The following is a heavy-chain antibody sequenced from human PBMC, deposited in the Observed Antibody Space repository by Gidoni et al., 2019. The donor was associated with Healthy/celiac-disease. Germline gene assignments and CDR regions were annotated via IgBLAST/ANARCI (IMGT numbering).Heavy chain of an antibody. D-gene: IGHD5-12*01. J-gene: IGHJ4*02. CDR3: ASGDSVEMATIPFDY. Sequence: QVQLVQSGAEVKKPGSSVKVSCKASGGTFSSYAISWVRQAPGQGLEWMGRIIPILGIANYAQKFQGRVTITADKSTSTAYMELSSLRSEDTAVYYCASGDSVEMATIPFDYWGQGTLVTVSS. V-gene: IGHV1-69*04. CDR2: IIPILGIA. CDR1: GGTFSSYA.